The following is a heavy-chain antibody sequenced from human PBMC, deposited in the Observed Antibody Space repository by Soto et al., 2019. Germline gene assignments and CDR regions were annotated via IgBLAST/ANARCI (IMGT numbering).Heavy chain of an antibody. CDR3: AKEVSLGSTVDLGY. D-gene: IGHD7-27*01. Sequence: GGSLRLSCAASGFTFSIFAMSWVRQAPGKGLEWVSTISGSGGSTYYADAVKGRFTISRDNSMGTLYLQMKSLRVEDTAIYYCAKEVSLGSTVDLGYWGQGALVTVSS. J-gene: IGHJ4*02. CDR1: GFTFSIFA. CDR2: ISGSGGST. V-gene: IGHV3-23*01.